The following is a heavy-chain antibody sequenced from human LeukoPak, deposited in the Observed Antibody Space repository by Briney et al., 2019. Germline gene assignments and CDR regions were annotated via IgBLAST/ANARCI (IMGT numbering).Heavy chain of an antibody. CDR3: ARDNWNDVGDTDY. D-gene: IGHD1-20*01. CDR1: GYTFTTYY. V-gene: IGHV1-18*04. J-gene: IGHJ4*02. Sequence: ASVKVSCKASGYTFTTYYMHWVRQAPGQGLEWMGWISVYNGNTNYAQKLQGRVTMTTDTSTSTAYMELRSLRSDDTAVYYCARDNWNDVGDTDYWGQGTLVAVSS. CDR2: ISVYNGNT.